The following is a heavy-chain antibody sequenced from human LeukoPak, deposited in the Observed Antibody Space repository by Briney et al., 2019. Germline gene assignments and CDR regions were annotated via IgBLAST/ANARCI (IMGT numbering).Heavy chain of an antibody. J-gene: IGHJ4*02. CDR1: GFTFSSYA. V-gene: IGHV3-30*18. CDR3: AKDGEQYCSSTSCYAGFDY. D-gene: IGHD2-2*01. CDR2: ISYDGSNK. Sequence: GGSLRLSCAASGFTFSSYAMSWVRQAPGKGLEWVAVISYDGSNKYYADSVKGRFTISRDNSKNTLYLQMNSLRAEDTAVYYCAKDGEQYCSSTSCYAGFDYWGQGTLVTVSS.